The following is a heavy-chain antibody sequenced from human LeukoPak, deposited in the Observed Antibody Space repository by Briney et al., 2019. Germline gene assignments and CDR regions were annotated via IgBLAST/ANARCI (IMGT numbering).Heavy chain of an antibody. CDR3: ATPGRVDTAMGWY. D-gene: IGHD5-18*01. CDR2: VDPEDGET. J-gene: IGHJ4*02. CDR1: GDTFTDYY. Sequence: GASVKVSCKASGDTFTDYYMHWVQQAPGKGLEWMGRVDPEDGETIYAEKFQGRVTITADTSTDTAYMELSSLRSEDTAVYYCATPGRVDTAMGWYWGQGTLVTVSS. V-gene: IGHV1-69-2*01.